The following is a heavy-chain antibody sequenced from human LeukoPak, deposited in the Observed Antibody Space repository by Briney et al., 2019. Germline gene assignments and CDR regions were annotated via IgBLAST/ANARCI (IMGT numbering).Heavy chain of an antibody. D-gene: IGHD6-13*01. CDR2: INHSGST. CDR3: ARARSSSWYYYYYMDV. J-gene: IGHJ6*03. CDR1: GGSFSGYY. Sequence: KTSETLSLTCAVYGGSFSGYYWSWIRQPPGKGLEWIGEINHSGSTNYNPSLKSRVTISVDTSKNQFSLKLISVTAADTAVYYCARARSSSWYYYYYMDVWGEGTTVTVSS. V-gene: IGHV4-34*01.